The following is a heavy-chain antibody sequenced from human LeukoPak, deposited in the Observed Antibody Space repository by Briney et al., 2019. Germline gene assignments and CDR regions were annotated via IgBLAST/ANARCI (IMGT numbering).Heavy chain of an antibody. V-gene: IGHV4-59*12. CDR2: IYHSGST. D-gene: IGHD2-15*01. Sequence: SETLSLTCTVSGGSISSFYWSWIRQPPGKGLEWIGYIYHSGSTYYNPSLKSRVTISVDRSKNQFSLKLSSVTAADTAVYYCARAGSSPPYYYYYYMDVWGKGTTVTVSS. CDR1: GGSISSFY. J-gene: IGHJ6*03. CDR3: ARAGSSPPYYYYYYMDV.